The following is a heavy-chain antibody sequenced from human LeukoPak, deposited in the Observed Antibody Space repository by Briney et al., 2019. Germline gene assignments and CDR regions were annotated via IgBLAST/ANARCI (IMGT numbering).Heavy chain of an antibody. J-gene: IGHJ3*02. V-gene: IGHV3-48*03. D-gene: IGHD3-22*01. CDR2: ISSSGSTK. Sequence: GGSLRLSCAASGFTFNTYEMNWVRQAPGKGLEWISFISSSGSTKYHADSVKGRFTISRDNAKNSLYLQMNSLRVEDTAVYYCARVGAVYYDRGGAFDIWGQGTMVTVSS. CDR1: GFTFNTYE. CDR3: ARVGAVYYDRGGAFDI.